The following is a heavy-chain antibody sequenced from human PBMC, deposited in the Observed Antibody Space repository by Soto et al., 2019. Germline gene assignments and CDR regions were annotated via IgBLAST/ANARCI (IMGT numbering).Heavy chain of an antibody. V-gene: IGHV4-31*03. D-gene: IGHD3-10*01. Sequence: QVQLQESGPGLVKPSQTLSLTCTVSRGSVSSGGYYWSWIRQHPGKGLEWIGYIYYNGITDYNPSLKSRLRISVDTSKNQFSLILSSVTAADTAVYYCARARFYGSERTVFDFWGQGTLVTVSS. CDR1: RGSVSSGGYY. CDR3: ARARFYGSERTVFDF. J-gene: IGHJ4*02. CDR2: IYYNGIT.